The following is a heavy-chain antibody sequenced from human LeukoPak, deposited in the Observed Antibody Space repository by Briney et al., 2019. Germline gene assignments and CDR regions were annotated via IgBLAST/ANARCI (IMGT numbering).Heavy chain of an antibody. V-gene: IGHV4-59*01. CDR3: ARDLQDGYNFNYFDY. J-gene: IGHJ4*02. CDR1: GGSISSDY. Sequence: SETLSLTCTVSGGSISSDYWSWIRQPPGKGLEWIGYTYNSGSTNYNPSLKSRVTISVDTSKNQFSLKLSSVTAADTAVYYCARDLQDGYNFNYFDYWGQGTLVTVSS. CDR2: TYNSGST. D-gene: IGHD5-24*01.